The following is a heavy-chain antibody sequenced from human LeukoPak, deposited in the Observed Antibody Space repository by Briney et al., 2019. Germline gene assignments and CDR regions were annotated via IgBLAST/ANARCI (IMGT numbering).Heavy chain of an antibody. CDR3: ARAPHGDYFDY. D-gene: IGHD4-17*01. Sequence: GGSLRLSCAASGFTFSDYDMHWVSQTTGKALEWVSAISTAGDTFYPGSVKGRFTISREDAKNSLYLQMNSLRAGDTAVYFCARAPHGDYFDYWGQGTLVTVSS. V-gene: IGHV3-13*01. CDR2: ISTAGDT. CDR1: GFTFSDYD. J-gene: IGHJ4*02.